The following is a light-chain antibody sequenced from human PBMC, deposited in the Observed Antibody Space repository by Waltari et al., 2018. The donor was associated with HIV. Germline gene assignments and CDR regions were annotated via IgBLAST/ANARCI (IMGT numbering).Light chain of an antibody. CDR1: NDDLGRHDY. CDR3: SSYVEGGAYV. CDR2: DVN. V-gene: IGLV2-23*02. J-gene: IGLJ1*01. Sequence: QSALAQPASVSGSPGQSITLFCTGTNDDLGRHDYVPWYKVFPNQAPKLLIFDVNRRLSGTSHRFSGFKSGYTASLMIFGLQPEDEADYFCSSYVEGGAYVFGAGTKVTVL.